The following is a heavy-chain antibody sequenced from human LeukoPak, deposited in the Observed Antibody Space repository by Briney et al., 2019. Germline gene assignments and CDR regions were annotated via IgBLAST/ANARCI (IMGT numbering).Heavy chain of an antibody. Sequence: GGSLRLSCAVSGFTLSSYAMSWVRQAPGKGLEWVSGISGSGGSTYYADSVKGRFTISRDSSKNTLYLQMNSLRAEDTAVYYCAKAPTIGMVIPYYMDVWGKGTTVTVSS. J-gene: IGHJ6*03. CDR1: GFTLSSYA. D-gene: IGHD3-16*01. CDR3: AKAPTIGMVIPYYMDV. V-gene: IGHV3-23*01. CDR2: ISGSGGST.